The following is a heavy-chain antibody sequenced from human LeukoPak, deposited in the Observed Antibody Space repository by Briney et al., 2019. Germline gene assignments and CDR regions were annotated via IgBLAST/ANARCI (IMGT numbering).Heavy chain of an antibody. V-gene: IGHV1-69*04. CDR1: GGTFSSYA. CDR3: ARDELEEQRLVPVYGMDV. Sequence: ASVKVSCKASGGTFSSYAISWVRQAPGQGLEWMGRIIPILGIANYAQKFQGRVTITADKSTSTAYMELSSLRSEDTAVYYCARDELEEQRLVPVYGMDVWGQGTTVTVSS. D-gene: IGHD6-13*01. J-gene: IGHJ6*02. CDR2: IIPILGIA.